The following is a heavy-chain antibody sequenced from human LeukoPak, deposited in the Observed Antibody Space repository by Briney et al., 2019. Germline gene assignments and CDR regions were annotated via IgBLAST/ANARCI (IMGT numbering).Heavy chain of an antibody. V-gene: IGHV4-4*07. CDR3: ATANSSHHHNMPYYYYYMDV. D-gene: IGHD6-19*01. CDR2: IYTSGST. Sequence: SETLSLTCTVSGGSISSYYWSWIRQPAGKGLEWIGRIYTSGSTNYNPSLKSRVTMSVDTSKNQFSLKLSSVTAADTAVYYCATANSSHHHNMPYYYYYMDVWGKGTTVTVSS. CDR1: GGSISSYY. J-gene: IGHJ6*03.